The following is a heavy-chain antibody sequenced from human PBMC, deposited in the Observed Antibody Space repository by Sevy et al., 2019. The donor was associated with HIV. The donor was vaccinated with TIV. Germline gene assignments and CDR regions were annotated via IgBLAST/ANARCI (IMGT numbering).Heavy chain of an antibody. D-gene: IGHD3-3*01. V-gene: IGHV3-53*01. CDR3: VREREFTIFGVLIEYGMDV. J-gene: IGHJ6*02. CDR1: GFTVSSNY. Sequence: GGSLRLSCAASGFTVSSNYMSWVRQAPGKGLEWVSVIYSGGTTYYADPVKGRFTISRDNSKNTLYLQMNNLRAEDTAVYYCVREREFTIFGVLIEYGMDVWGQGTTVTVSS. CDR2: IYSGGTT.